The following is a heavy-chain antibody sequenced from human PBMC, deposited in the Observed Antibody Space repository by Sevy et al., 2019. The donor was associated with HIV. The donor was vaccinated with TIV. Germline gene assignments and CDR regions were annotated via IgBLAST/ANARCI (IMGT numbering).Heavy chain of an antibody. V-gene: IGHV4-30-2*01. CDR1: GGSISSGTYS. J-gene: IGHJ4*02. CDR2: IDHSGST. D-gene: IGHD2-15*01. Sequence: SETLSLTCAVSGGSISSGTYSWTWIRQPPGKGLEWIGYIDHSGSTYSNPSLNSRVTISVGRSNNQFSLKLNSVTAADTAVYYCARGPSGGWWHYFDSWGQGTLVTVSS. CDR3: ARGPSGGWWHYFDS.